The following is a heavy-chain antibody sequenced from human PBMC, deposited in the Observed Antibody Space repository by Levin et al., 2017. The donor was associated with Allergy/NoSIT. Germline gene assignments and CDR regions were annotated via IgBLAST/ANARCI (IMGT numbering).Heavy chain of an antibody. J-gene: IGHJ6*03. Sequence: GESLKISCKASGYTFTSYGISWVRQAPGQGLEWMGWISAYNGNTNYAQKLQGRVTMTTDTSTSTAYMELRSLRSDDTAVYYCARDKYYDFWSGLSPSYYYMDVWGKGTTVTVSS. CDR2: ISAYNGNT. D-gene: IGHD3-3*01. CDR3: ARDKYYDFWSGLSPSYYYMDV. CDR1: GYTFTSYG. V-gene: IGHV1-18*01.